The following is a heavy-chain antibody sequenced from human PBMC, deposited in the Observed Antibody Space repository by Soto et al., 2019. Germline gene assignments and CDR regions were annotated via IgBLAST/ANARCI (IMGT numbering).Heavy chain of an antibody. V-gene: IGHV3-23*01. CDR2: ISGSGGST. J-gene: IGHJ4*02. D-gene: IGHD2-8*01. Sequence: GSLRLSCAVSGFTFSSYAMSWVRQAPGKGLEWVSAISGSGGSTYYADSVKGRFTISRDNSKNTLYLQMNSLRAEDTAVYYCAKRAAVYCTNGVCYQSTYFDYWGQGTLVTVS. CDR3: AKRAAVYCTNGVCYQSTYFDY. CDR1: GFTFSSYA.